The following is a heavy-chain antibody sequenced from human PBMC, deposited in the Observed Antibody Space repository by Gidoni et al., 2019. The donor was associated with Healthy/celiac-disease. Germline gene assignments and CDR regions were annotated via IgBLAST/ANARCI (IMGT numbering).Heavy chain of an antibody. V-gene: IGHV3-33*01. Sequence: YDGSNKYYADSVKGRFTISRDNSKNTLYLQMNSLRAEDTAVYYCARDGLTMDYGGRGSAFDIWGQGTMVTVSS. J-gene: IGHJ3*02. CDR2: YDGSNK. CDR3: ARDGLTMDYGGRGSAFDI. D-gene: IGHD4-17*01.